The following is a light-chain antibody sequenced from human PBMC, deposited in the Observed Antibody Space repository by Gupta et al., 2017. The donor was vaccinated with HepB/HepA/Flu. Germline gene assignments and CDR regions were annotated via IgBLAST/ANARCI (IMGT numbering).Light chain of an antibody. CDR3: QQSYSTTS. CDR2: AAS. Sequence: DIQMTQSPSSLSASVGDRVTITCRASQSISSYLNWYQQKPGKAPKLLIYAASSLQSGVPSRFSGSGSGTDFTPTISRLQPEDFATYYWQQSYSTTSFGGGTKVEIK. J-gene: IGKJ4*01. CDR1: QSISSY. V-gene: IGKV1-39*01.